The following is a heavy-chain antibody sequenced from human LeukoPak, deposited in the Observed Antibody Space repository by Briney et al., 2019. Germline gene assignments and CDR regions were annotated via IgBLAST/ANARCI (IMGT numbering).Heavy chain of an antibody. D-gene: IGHD6-19*01. CDR2: INHSGST. V-gene: IGHV4-34*01. CDR3: ARPLRPGYSSVNAFDY. CDR1: GGSFSGYY. J-gene: IGHJ4*02. Sequence: SETLSLTCAVYGGSFSGYYWSWIRQPPGKGLEWIGEINHSGSTNYNPSLKSRVTISVDTSKNQFSLKLSSVTAADTAVYYCARPLRPGYSSVNAFDYWGQGTLVTVSS.